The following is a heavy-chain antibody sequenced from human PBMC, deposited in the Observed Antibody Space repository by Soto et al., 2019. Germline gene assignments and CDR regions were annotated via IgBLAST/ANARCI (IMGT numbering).Heavy chain of an antibody. J-gene: IGHJ4*02. Sequence: QVQLQESGPGLVKPSGTLSLTCAVSGGSISSSNWWSWVRQPPGKGLEWIGEIYHSGSTNYNPSRKSRVXXXVXXSKNQFSLKLSSVTAADTAVYYCARVKASGVNFDYWGQGTLVTVSS. CDR2: IYHSGST. CDR1: GGSISSSNW. CDR3: ARVKASGVNFDY. D-gene: IGHD3-10*01. V-gene: IGHV4-4*02.